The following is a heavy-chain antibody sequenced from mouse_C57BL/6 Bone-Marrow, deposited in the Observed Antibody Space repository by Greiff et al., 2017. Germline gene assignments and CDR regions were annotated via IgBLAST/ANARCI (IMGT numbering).Heavy chain of an antibody. Sequence: VKLMESGPELVRPGASVKISCKAPGYTFTSYWMQWVRQRPGQGLEWIGEFFPGSGSTTYNEKFKGKATLTVDTSSSTVYMHLSSLTSEDSAVYFCASYGSGPAYWGQGTLVTVSA. D-gene: IGHD1-1*01. CDR3: ASYGSGPAY. J-gene: IGHJ3*01. V-gene: IGHV1-56*01. CDR2: FFPGSGST. CDR1: GYTFTSYW.